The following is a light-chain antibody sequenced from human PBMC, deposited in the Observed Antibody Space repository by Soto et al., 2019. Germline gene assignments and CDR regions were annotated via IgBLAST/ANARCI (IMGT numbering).Light chain of an antibody. V-gene: IGLV2-14*01. Sequence: QSALTQPASVSGSPGQSITISCTGTSSDVGGYNYVSWYQQHPGKAPKLIIYEVSNRPSGVSNRFSGSKTGNTASLTISGLQAEDEADYYCFSHRSGDSHVFGTGTKLTVL. J-gene: IGLJ1*01. CDR1: SSDVGGYNY. CDR3: FSHRSGDSHV. CDR2: EVS.